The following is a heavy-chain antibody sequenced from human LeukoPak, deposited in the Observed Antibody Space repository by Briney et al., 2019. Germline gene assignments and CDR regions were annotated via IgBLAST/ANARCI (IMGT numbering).Heavy chain of an antibody. CDR1: GGSISSYY. CDR2: IYYSGST. Sequence: SETLSLTCTVSGGSISSYYWSWIRQPPGKGLEWIGYIYYSGSTNYNPSLKSRVTISVDTSKNQFSLKLSSVTAADTAVYYCARVGIAAAGTFDYWGQGTLVTVSS. J-gene: IGHJ4*02. V-gene: IGHV4-59*01. CDR3: ARVGIAAAGTFDY. D-gene: IGHD6-13*01.